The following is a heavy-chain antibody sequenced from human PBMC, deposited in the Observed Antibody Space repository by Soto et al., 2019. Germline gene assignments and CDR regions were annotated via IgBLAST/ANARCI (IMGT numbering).Heavy chain of an antibody. D-gene: IGHD6-13*01. V-gene: IGHV4-39*02. J-gene: IGHJ5*02. CDR2: IYYSGST. CDR1: VGSISSSSYY. Sequence: SEPLSLTCTVSVGSISSSSYYWGWIRQPPGKGLEWIGSIYYSGSTYFNPSLKSRVTISVDTSKNQFSLKLTSVTAADTAVDYCEREAAETVGDEYWCDACGQAPL. CDR3: EREAAETVGDEYWCDA.